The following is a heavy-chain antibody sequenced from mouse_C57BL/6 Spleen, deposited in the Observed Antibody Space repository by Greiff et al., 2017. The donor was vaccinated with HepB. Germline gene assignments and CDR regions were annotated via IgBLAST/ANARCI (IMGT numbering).Heavy chain of an antibody. CDR1: GYTFTSYG. D-gene: IGHD1-1*01. CDR2: IYPRSGNT. CDR3: ARRGLLCGSDWYFDV. J-gene: IGHJ1*03. V-gene: IGHV1-81*01. Sequence: QVQLQQSGAELARPGASVKLSCKASGYTFTSYGISWVKQRTGQGLEWIGEIYPRSGNTYYNEKFKGKATLTADKSSSTAYMELRSLTSEDSAVYFCARRGLLCGSDWYFDVWGTGTTVTVSS.